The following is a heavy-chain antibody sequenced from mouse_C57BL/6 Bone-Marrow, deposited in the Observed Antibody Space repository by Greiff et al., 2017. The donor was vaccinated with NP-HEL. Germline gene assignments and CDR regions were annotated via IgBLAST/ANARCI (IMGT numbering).Heavy chain of an antibody. J-gene: IGHJ4*01. CDR2: IDPSDSYT. V-gene: IGHV1-69*01. D-gene: IGHD2-14*01. Sequence: VQLQQPGAELVMPGASVKLSCKASGYTFTSYWMHWVKQRPGQGLEWIGEIDPSDSYTNYNQKFKGKSTLTVDKSSSTAYLQLSSLTSEDSAVYYCARYRVLRHAMDYWGQGTSVTVSS. CDR3: ARYRVLRHAMDY. CDR1: GYTFTSYW.